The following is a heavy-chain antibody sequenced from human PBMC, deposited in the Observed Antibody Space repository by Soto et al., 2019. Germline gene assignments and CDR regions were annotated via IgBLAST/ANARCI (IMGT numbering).Heavy chain of an antibody. CDR2: ISYDGSNK. J-gene: IGHJ4*02. V-gene: IGHV3-30-3*01. CDR1: GFTFSSYA. Sequence: GGSLRLSCAASGFTFSSYAMHWVRQAPGKGPEWVAVISYDGSNKYYADSVKGRFTISRDNSKNTLYLQMNSLRAEDTAVYYCARDLVSHSSSWYGAFDYWGQGTLVTVSS. CDR3: ARDLVSHSSSWYGAFDY. D-gene: IGHD6-13*01.